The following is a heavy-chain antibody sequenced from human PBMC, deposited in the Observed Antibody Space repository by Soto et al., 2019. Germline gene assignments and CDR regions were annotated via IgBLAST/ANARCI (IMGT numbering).Heavy chain of an antibody. J-gene: IGHJ4*02. V-gene: IGHV1-18*01. Sequence: QIQLVQSEGEVRQPGASVKVSCKTSGYTFINYGVTWVRQRPGQGLEWMGWLNTYNANTKYAQKLQGRVTMTADTSASTAYVELRSLRSDDTAVYLCARAQTPTESDFWGQGTLVIVSS. CDR1: GYTFINYG. D-gene: IGHD2-15*01. CDR3: ARAQTPTESDF. CDR2: LNTYNANT.